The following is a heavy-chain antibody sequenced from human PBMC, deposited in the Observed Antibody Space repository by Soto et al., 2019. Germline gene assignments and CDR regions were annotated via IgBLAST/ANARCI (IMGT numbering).Heavy chain of an antibody. Sequence: PGGSLRLSCEASGFTFSRFAMSWVRQAPGKGLEWVSTFSGPGGGTCYADSVKGRFTISRDNFKSSLYLQMSNLRAEDTAIYYCAKGKISTTTYTSFDSWGQGTLVTVSS. CDR1: GFTFSRFA. D-gene: IGHD1-26*01. CDR3: AKGKISTTTYTSFDS. V-gene: IGHV3-23*01. CDR2: FSGPGGGT. J-gene: IGHJ5*01.